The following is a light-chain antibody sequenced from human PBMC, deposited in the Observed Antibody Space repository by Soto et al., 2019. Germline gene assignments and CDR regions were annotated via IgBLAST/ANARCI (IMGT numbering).Light chain of an antibody. Sequence: EVMLSQSPGTLSLSAGERATLSCRASQSISTNHLVWYQQKPGQAPRLLIYDASRRATGIPDRFSGSGSGTDFTLTISSLEPEDFAVYYCQHCGSSPNTFGQGTRLAIK. CDR3: QHCGSSPNT. V-gene: IGKV3-20*01. CDR2: DAS. J-gene: IGKJ5*01. CDR1: QSISTNH.